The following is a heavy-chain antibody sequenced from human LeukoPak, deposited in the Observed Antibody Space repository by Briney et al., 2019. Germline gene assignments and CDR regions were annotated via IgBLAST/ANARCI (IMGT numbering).Heavy chain of an antibody. V-gene: IGHV3-74*03. J-gene: IGHJ4*02. CDR3: TSGIGTYDY. Sequence: PGGSLRRSCAVSGLTFSEYWMHWVRQDAGKGLVWVAGISKDGGSTEYADFVKGRCTISRDNAKNTLYLQMNSLTVDDTAVYYCTSGIGTYDYWGLGAQVTVSS. CDR1: GLTFSEYW. D-gene: IGHD1-14*01. CDR2: ISKDGGST.